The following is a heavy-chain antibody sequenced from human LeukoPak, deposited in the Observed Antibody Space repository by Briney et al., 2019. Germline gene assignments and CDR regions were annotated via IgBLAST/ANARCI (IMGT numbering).Heavy chain of an antibody. V-gene: IGHV3-48*01. CDR2: IDARSGIT. J-gene: IGHJ5*02. Sequence: GGSLRLSCAASGFTFTIFGLNWVRQAPGKVPEWVSYIDARSGITYYADSVQGRFTISRDNAQESVFLQMNSLRAEDTAVYYCARDHSRVIANWFDPWGQGTLVTVSS. CDR1: GFTFTIFG. CDR3: ARDHSRVIANWFDP. D-gene: IGHD3-16*02.